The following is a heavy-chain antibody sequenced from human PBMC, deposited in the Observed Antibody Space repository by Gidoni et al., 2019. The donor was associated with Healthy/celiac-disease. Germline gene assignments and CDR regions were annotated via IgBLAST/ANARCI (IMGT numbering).Heavy chain of an antibody. J-gene: IGHJ3*02. D-gene: IGHD3-10*01. Sequence: QVQLQQWGAGLLKPSETLSRTCAVYGGSFSGYYWSWIRQPPGKGLEWIGEINHSGSTNYNPSLKSRVTISVDTSQNQFSLKLSSVTAADTAVYYCARGGLLWFGELLSGYDAFDIWGQGTMVTVSS. CDR3: ARGGLLWFGELLSGYDAFDI. CDR1: GGSFSGYY. CDR2: INHSGST. V-gene: IGHV4-34*01.